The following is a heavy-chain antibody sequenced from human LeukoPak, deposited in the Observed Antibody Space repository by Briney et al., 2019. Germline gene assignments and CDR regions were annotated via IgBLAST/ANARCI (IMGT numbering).Heavy chain of an antibody. CDR1: GFDLNNYN. D-gene: IGHD1-1*01. Sequence: GGSLRLSCAASGFDLNNYNLNWVRQAPGKGLEWVSSITVTTTFIYYADSVKGRFTISRDNAKNSLYLQMNALRVEDTPVYYCARDLPGELGRGVFDIWGQGTMVAVSS. CDR2: ITVTTTFI. CDR3: ARDLPGELGRGVFDI. V-gene: IGHV3-21*01. J-gene: IGHJ3*02.